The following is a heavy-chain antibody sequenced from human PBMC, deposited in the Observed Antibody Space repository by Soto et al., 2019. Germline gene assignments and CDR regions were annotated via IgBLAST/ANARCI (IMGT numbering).Heavy chain of an antibody. Sequence: QVQLVESGGGVVQPGRSLRLSCAASGFPFTTYGMHWVREGPGKGLEWVAVISYDGSNKYYADSVKGRFTISRDNSKNTLYLQMISLRPEDTALYYCVGGQYYFDYRGQGTLVIVSS. CDR3: VGGQYYFDY. CDR2: ISYDGSNK. D-gene: IGHD3-10*01. CDR1: GFPFTTYG. V-gene: IGHV3-30*03. J-gene: IGHJ4*02.